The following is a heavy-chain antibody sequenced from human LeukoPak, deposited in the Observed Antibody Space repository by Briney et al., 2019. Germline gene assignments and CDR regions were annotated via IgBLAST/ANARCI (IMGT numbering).Heavy chain of an antibody. CDR1: GDSISSSSSY. Sequence: SETLSLTCTVSGDSISSSSSYWGWIRQPPGEGLEWIGSIYYSGSTYYNTSLKSRVTISVDTSKSQFSLKLSSVTAADTAVYYCAAETTAGNAWGQGTLVAVSS. D-gene: IGHD6-13*01. CDR2: IYYSGST. V-gene: IGHV4-39*01. CDR3: AAETTAGNA. J-gene: IGHJ5*02.